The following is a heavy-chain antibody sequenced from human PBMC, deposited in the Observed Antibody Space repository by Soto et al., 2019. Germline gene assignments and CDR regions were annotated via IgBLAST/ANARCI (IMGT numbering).Heavy chain of an antibody. J-gene: IGHJ4*02. CDR3: ARDFVGYYDFWSGYWGSDY. D-gene: IGHD3-3*01. Sequence: GASVKVSCKASGYTFTSYGISWVRQAPGQGLEWMGWISAYNGNTNYAQKLQGRVTMTTDTSTSTAYMELRSLRSDDTAVYYCARDFVGYYDFWSGYWGSDYWGQGTLVTVSS. V-gene: IGHV1-18*01. CDR1: GYTFTSYG. CDR2: ISAYNGNT.